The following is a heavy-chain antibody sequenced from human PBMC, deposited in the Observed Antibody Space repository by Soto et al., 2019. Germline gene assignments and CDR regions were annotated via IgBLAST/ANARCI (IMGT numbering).Heavy chain of an antibody. CDR3: ARVPTIYGDSLDDAFDI. J-gene: IGHJ3*02. V-gene: IGHV4-31*03. Sequence: QVQLQESGPGLVKPSQTLSLTCTVSGGSISSGGYYWSWIRQHPGKGQEWIGYIYYSGSTYYNPSLKSRVTVSVDTSKNQFSLKLSSVTAADTAVYYYARVPTIYGDSLDDAFDIWGQGTMVTVSS. CDR1: GGSISSGGYY. D-gene: IGHD4-17*01. CDR2: IYYSGST.